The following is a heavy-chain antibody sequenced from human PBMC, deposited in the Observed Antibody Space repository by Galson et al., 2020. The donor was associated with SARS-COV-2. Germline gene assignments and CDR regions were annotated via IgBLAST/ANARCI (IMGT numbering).Heavy chain of an antibody. Sequence: SVKVSCKASGFTFTKSAVQWVRRARGQRLEWIGWIVVGSGDTNYAQDFQERATITRDMSTSTAYMELSGLRSDDSAFYYCAASPKYYYYGFDVWGQGTTVTVSS. V-gene: IGHV1-58*01. J-gene: IGHJ6*02. CDR3: AASPKYYYYGFDV. CDR1: GFTFTKSA. CDR2: IVVGSGDT.